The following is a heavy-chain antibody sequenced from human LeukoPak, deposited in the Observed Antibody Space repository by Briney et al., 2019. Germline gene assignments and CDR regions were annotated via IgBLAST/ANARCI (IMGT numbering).Heavy chain of an antibody. CDR1: GFTFSGSA. V-gene: IGHV3-73*01. CDR3: TRRESQGSSTNWYFDL. D-gene: IGHD6-6*01. Sequence: PGGSLRLSCAASGFTFSGSAIHWVRQASGKGLEWVGRIRSKPNSYATAYAASGKGRFTISRDDSNNTAYLQMNSLKTEDTAVYYCTRRESQGSSTNWYFDLWRRGTLVTLSS. CDR2: IRSKPNSYAT. J-gene: IGHJ2*01.